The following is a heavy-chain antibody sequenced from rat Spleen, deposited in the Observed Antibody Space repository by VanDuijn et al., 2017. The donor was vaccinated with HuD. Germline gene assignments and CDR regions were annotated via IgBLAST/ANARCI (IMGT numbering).Heavy chain of an antibody. CDR1: GFTFSDYT. J-gene: IGHJ4*01. CDR3: TRDNERSYVMDA. V-gene: IGHV5-17*01. CDR2: IIYDGSNT. Sequence: EVQLVESGGGLVQPGRSLKLSCAASGFTFSDYTMAWVRQAPKKGLEWVAAIIYDGSNTYYPDSVKGRFTISRDIAKSTLYLQMNSLRSEDTATYYCTRDNERSYVMDAWGQGASVTVSS.